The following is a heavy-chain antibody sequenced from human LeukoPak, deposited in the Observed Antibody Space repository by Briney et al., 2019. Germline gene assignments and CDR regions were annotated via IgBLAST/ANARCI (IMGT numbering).Heavy chain of an antibody. CDR3: ARFVVVPAAIPFDY. D-gene: IGHD2-2*01. CDR2: INHSGST. J-gene: IGHJ4*02. CDR1: GGSFSGYY. V-gene: IGHV4-34*01. Sequence: SETLSLTCAVYGGSFSGYYWSWIRQPPGKGLEWIGEINHSGSTNYNPSLKSRVTIPVDTSKNQFSLKLSSVTAADTAVYYCARFVVVPAAIPFDYWGQGTLVTVSS.